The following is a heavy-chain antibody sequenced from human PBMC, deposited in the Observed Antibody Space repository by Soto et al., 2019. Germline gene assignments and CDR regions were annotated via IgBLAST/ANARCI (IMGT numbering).Heavy chain of an antibody. J-gene: IGHJ4*01. CDR3: SSSLGDSPYNSSCYYGRHHHLDY. CDR2: IYYSGST. Sequence: PSETLSLTCTVSGGSISSGGYYWSWIRQHPGKGLEWIGYIYYSGSTYYNPSLKSRVNISVDTSKNQFSLKLSSVTAADTAVYYCSSSLGDSPYNSSCYYGRHHHLDYWGQGTLVTVSS. CDR1: GGSISSGGYY. D-gene: IGHD3-22*01. V-gene: IGHV4-31*03.